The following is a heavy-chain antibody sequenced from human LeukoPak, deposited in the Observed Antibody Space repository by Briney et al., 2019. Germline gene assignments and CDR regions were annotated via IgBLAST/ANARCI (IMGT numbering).Heavy chain of an antibody. CDR1: GFTFSSYS. Sequence: PGGSLRLSCAASGFTFSSYSMNWVRQAPGKGLEWVSSISSSSYIYYADSVKGRFTISRDNAKNSLYLQMNSLRAEDTAVYYCAKVRAYYYDSSGYGDWGQGTLVTVSS. D-gene: IGHD3-22*01. CDR3: AKVRAYYYDSSGYGD. J-gene: IGHJ4*02. V-gene: IGHV3-21*01. CDR2: ISSSSYI.